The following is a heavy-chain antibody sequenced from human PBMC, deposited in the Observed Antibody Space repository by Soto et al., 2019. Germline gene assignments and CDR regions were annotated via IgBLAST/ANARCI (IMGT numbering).Heavy chain of an antibody. CDR3: TTSNGYFVD. CDR1: GLTFDSRG. Sequence: EVQLLESGGGLEQSGGSLRLSCTASGLTFDSRGMSWVRQAPGKGLEWVSAIDGGVGSTYYADSVKGRFTISRDNSKNTLYLQMNSLRAEDTAIYYCTTSNGYFVDWGQGTLVTVSS. CDR2: IDGGVGST. J-gene: IGHJ4*02. V-gene: IGHV3-23*01. D-gene: IGHD3-22*01.